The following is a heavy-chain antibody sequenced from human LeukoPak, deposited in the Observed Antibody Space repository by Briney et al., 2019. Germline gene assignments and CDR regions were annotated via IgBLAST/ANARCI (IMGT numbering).Heavy chain of an antibody. Sequence: KPSETLSLTCAGYGGSFSGYYWSWIRQPPGNGLEGVGGINYSRSTNYNPFLKSRVTISVDTSKNQFSLKLSSVTAADTAVYYCARGPYYYDSSGYYYYYYYYMDVWGKGTTVTVSS. D-gene: IGHD3-22*01. CDR2: INYSRST. CDR1: GGSFSGYY. V-gene: IGHV4-34*01. CDR3: ARGPYYYDSSGYYYYYYYYMDV. J-gene: IGHJ6*03.